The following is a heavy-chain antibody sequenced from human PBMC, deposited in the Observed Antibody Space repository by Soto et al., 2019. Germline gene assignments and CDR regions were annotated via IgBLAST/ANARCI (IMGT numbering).Heavy chain of an antibody. D-gene: IGHD3-22*01. CDR2: IYYSGST. CDR3: ARHNPYYDSSGYYENPFDY. Sequence: SETLSLTCTFSGCSISGFYWSWIRQPPKKGLEWIGYIYYSGSTNYNPSLKSRVTISVDTSKNQFSLKLSSVTAADTAVYYCARHNPYYDSSGYYENPFDYWGQGTLVTVSS. CDR1: GCSISGFY. V-gene: IGHV4-59*08. J-gene: IGHJ4*02.